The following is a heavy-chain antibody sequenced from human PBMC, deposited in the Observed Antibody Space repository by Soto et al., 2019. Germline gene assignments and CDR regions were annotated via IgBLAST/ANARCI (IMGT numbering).Heavy chain of an antibody. CDR3: ARGCSGGTNCFYFDF. J-gene: IGHJ4*02. D-gene: IGHD6-13*01. Sequence: QVQLVESGGGVVQPGRSLRLSCAASGFTFDNFGIHWVRQAPGKGLEWVADISNDGTDQYYADSVKGRFTISRDNSKNTLYLQMNSLRAEDTAVYYCARGCSGGTNCFYFDFWGQGILVTVSS. CDR1: GFTFDNFG. CDR2: ISNDGTDQ. V-gene: IGHV3-30*03.